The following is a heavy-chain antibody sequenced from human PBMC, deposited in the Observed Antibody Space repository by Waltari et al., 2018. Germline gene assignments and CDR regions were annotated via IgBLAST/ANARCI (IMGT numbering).Heavy chain of an antibody. V-gene: IGHV4-34*01. J-gene: IGHJ4*02. CDR2: INDSGST. CDR1: GGTFNDHY. Sequence: QVQLQQWGAGLLKPSETLSLTCAVYGGTFNDHYWNWIRQPPGKGLEWIGQINDSGSTNYNPSLRSRVTISVDTSKNQFSLKLSSVTAADTAVYYCARLSPVSGSVDYWGQGTLVTVSS. D-gene: IGHD3-10*01. CDR3: ARLSPVSGSVDY.